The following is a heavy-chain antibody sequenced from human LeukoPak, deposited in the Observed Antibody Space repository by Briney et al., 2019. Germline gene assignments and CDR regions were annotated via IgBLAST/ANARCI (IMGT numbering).Heavy chain of an antibody. CDR3: TTQKQQLIY. Sequence: SGGSLRLSCAASGFTFSSYEMNWVRQAPGKGLEWVSYISSSGSTIYYADSVKGRFTISRDNAKNSLYLQMNSLKTEDTAVYYCTTQKQQLIYWGQGTLVTVSS. CDR2: ISSSGSTI. D-gene: IGHD6-13*01. V-gene: IGHV3-48*03. J-gene: IGHJ4*02. CDR1: GFTFSSYE.